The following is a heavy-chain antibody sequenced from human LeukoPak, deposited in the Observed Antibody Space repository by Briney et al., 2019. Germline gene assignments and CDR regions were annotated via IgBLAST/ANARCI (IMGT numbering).Heavy chain of an antibody. CDR1: GFTFSSYA. D-gene: IGHD4-17*01. J-gene: IGHJ4*02. Sequence: PGGSLRLSCAAPGFTFSSYAMSWVRQAPGKGLEWVSAISGSGGSTYYADSVKGRFTISRDNSKNTLYLQMNSLRAEDTAVHYCAKPATVTTSGYYFDYWGQGTLVTVSS. CDR3: AKPATVTTSGYYFDY. CDR2: ISGSGGST. V-gene: IGHV3-23*01.